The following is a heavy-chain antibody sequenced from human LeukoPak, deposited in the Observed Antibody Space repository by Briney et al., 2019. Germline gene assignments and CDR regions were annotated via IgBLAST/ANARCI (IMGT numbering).Heavy chain of an antibody. CDR2: IYTSGST. CDR3: ARDLIFDP. J-gene: IGHJ5*02. Sequence: NPSETLSLTCAVYGGSFSGYYWSWIRQPAGKGLEWIGRIYTSGSTNYNPSLKSRVTMSVDTSKNQFSLKLSSVTAADTAVYYCARDLIFDPWGQGTLVTVSS. CDR1: GGSFSGYY. V-gene: IGHV4-4*07.